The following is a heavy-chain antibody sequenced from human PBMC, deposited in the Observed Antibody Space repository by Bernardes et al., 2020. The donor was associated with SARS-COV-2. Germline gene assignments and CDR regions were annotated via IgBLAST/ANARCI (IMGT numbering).Heavy chain of an antibody. CDR2: IYYSGNT. CDR1: GGSISSSNYY. CDR3: ATLDYGDPRYSWFDP. D-gene: IGHD4-17*01. V-gene: IGHV4-39*01. J-gene: IGHJ5*02. Sequence: SETLSLTCTVSGGSISSSNYYWGWIRQPPGKGLEWIGSIYYSGNTYYNPSLKSRVTISADTSKNQFSLRVSSVTAADTAVYYCATLDYGDPRYSWFDPWGQGILVTVSS.